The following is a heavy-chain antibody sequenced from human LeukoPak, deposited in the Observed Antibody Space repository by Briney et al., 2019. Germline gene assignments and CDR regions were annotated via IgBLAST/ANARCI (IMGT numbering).Heavy chain of an antibody. Sequence: PSETLSLTCAVYGGSFSAYYWRWIRQPPGKGLEWIGEINHSGSTNYNPSLKSRVTISVDTSKNQFSLKLSSVTAADTAVYYCARGRPMYCSGGSCYLNDYWGQGTLVTVSS. CDR2: INHSGST. CDR3: ARGRPMYCSGGSCYLNDY. V-gene: IGHV4-34*01. CDR1: GGSFSAYY. D-gene: IGHD2-15*01. J-gene: IGHJ4*02.